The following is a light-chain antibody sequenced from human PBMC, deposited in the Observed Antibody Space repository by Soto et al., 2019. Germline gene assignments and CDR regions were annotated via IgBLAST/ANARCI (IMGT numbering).Light chain of an antibody. Sequence: SALAHPASVSWSPGQSITISCTGTSSDVGRYNYVSWYQQHPGKAPKLMIHEVSYRPSGVSSRFSGSKSGNTASLTISGLQAEDEAEYYCCSYTNRATYVFGTGTKVTVL. J-gene: IGLJ1*01. CDR1: SSDVGRYNY. V-gene: IGLV2-14*01. CDR3: CSYTNRATYV. CDR2: EVS.